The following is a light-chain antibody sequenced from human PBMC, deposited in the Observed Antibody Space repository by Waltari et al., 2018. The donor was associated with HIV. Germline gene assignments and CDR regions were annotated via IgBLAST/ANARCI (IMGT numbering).Light chain of an antibody. Sequence: EIVLTQSPDTLSLSPGERATLSCRASQSVTSNYLAWYQQKPGQAPRLLIYGASTRATGIPDRFSGSGSGADFTLTISRLEPEDFAVYYCQQYGSPPPTFGQGTKLEIK. CDR3: QQYGSPPPT. CDR1: QSVTSNY. CDR2: GAS. J-gene: IGKJ2*01. V-gene: IGKV3-20*01.